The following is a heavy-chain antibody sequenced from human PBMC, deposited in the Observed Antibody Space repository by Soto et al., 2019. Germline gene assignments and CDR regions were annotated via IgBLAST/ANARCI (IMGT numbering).Heavy chain of an antibody. V-gene: IGHV4-31*03. CDR3: ARFSAVAAHYYFDY. D-gene: IGHD6-19*01. CDR2: IYYSGST. Sequence: QVQLQESGPGLVKPSQTLSLTCTVSGGSISSGGYYWSWIRQHPGKGLEWIGYIYYSGSTYYNPSLKSRLTISVDTSKNQFSLKLRSVTAADTAVYYCARFSAVAAHYYFDYWGQGTLVTVSS. CDR1: GGSISSGGYY. J-gene: IGHJ4*02.